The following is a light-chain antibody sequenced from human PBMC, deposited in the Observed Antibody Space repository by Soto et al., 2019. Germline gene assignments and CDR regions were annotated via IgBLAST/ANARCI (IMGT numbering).Light chain of an antibody. J-gene: IGKJ4*01. CDR3: QQYSSTPLT. V-gene: IGKV4-1*01. CDR1: QSILYSSTNKNY. CDR2: WAS. Sequence: DIVMTQSPDSLAVSLVERATINCKSSQSILYSSTNKNYLAWYQQKPGPPPKLLIYWASTRESGVPDRFSGSGSGTDFTLTISSLQAEDVAVYYCQQYSSTPLTFGGGTKVDIK.